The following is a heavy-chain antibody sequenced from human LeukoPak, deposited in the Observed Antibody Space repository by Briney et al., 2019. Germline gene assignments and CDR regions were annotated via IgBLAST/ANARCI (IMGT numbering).Heavy chain of an antibody. J-gene: IGHJ6*02. D-gene: IGHD4-17*01. Sequence: QAGGSLRLSCAASGFTFSSYWMHWVRQAPGKGLVWVSRINGDGSSTSYADSVKGRFTISRDNAKNTLYLQMNSLRAEDTAVYYCARVRYDYYGMDVWGQGTTVTVSS. CDR1: GFTFSSYW. CDR3: ARVRYDYYGMDV. CDR2: INGDGSST. V-gene: IGHV3-74*01.